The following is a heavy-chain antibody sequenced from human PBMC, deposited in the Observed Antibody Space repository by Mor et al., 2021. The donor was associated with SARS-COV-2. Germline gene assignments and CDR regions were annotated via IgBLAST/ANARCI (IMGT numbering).Heavy chain of an antibody. D-gene: IGHD6-13*01. CDR3: ATTRSRSSWRNAFGV. Sequence: EWVADIKQDGSEKYYVDSVTGRFTISRDNAKDSLYLQMNSLRVEDTAVYYCATTRSRSSWRNAFGVWGQGTMVTVS. V-gene: IGHV3-7*03. J-gene: IGHJ3*01. CDR2: IKQDGSEK.